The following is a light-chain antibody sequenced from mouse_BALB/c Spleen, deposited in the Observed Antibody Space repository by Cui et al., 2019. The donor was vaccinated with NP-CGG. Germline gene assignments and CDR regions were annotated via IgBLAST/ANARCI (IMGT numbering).Light chain of an antibody. Sequence: HAVVTHDSAITTSPGETVTLTCRSSTGAVTTSNHAKWVQEKPDHLFTGLIGGTNNRVPGVPARFSGSLIGDKAALTITGAQTEDEAIYFCALWYSNHWVFGGGTKLTVL. CDR1: TGAVTTSNH. V-gene: IGLV1*01. CDR3: ALWYSNHWV. CDR2: GTN. J-gene: IGLJ1*01.